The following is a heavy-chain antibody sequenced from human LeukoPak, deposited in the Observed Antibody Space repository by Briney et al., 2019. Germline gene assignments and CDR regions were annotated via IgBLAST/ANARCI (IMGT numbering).Heavy chain of an antibody. V-gene: IGHV4-61*02. D-gene: IGHD3-10*01. CDR2: IYTSGST. Sequence: SETLSLTCTVSGGSISSGSYYWSWIRQPAGKGLEWIGRIYTSGSTNYNPSLKSRVTISVDTSKNQFSLKLSSVTAADTAMYYCASIRTFGELLLETDAFDIWGQGTMVTVSS. CDR1: GGSISSGSYY. CDR3: ASIRTFGELLLETDAFDI. J-gene: IGHJ3*02.